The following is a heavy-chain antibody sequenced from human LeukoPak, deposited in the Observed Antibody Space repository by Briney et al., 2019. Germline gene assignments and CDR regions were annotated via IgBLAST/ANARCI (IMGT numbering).Heavy chain of an antibody. CDR3: ARVPTPLLRYFDWSATPLDY. D-gene: IGHD3-9*01. CDR1: GYTFTSYG. Sequence: ASVKVSCKASGYTFTSYGISWVRQAPGQGLELMGWMSAHNRNTNYAQKLQGRVTMTTDTSTSTAYMELRSLRSDDTAVYYCARVPTPLLRYFDWSATPLDYWGQGTLVTVSS. CDR2: MSAHNRNT. V-gene: IGHV1-18*01. J-gene: IGHJ4*02.